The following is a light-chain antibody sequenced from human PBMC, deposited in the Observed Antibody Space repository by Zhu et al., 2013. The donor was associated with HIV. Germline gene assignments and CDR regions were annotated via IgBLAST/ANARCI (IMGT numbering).Light chain of an antibody. CDR1: QSVSNK. CDR3: QQRSSWPT. Sequence: EIVMTQSPATLSVSPGERATLSCRASQSVSNKLAWYQQIPGQAPRLLIYAASTRATGIAARFSGGGSDTEFALTIDSLEPEDFAVYFCQQRSSWPTFGQGTKLDI. CDR2: AAS. V-gene: IGKV3-15*01. J-gene: IGKJ2*01.